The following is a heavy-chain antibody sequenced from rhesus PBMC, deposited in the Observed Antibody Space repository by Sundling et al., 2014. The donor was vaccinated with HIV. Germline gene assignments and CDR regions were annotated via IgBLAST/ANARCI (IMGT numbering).Heavy chain of an antibody. V-gene: IGHV3-54*02. D-gene: IGHD3-9*01. CDR3: AGSYEDDYGYYYTVSIGLDS. Sequence: EVQLVESGGGLVQPGGSLRLSCAASGFTFSSYGMHWVRQAPGKGLEWVAVIWYDGSKKYYADSVKDRFTISRDNSKNMLYLQMNNLKLEDTAVYYCAGSYEDDYGYYYTVSIGLDSWGQGVVVTVSS. CDR2: IWYDGSKK. J-gene: IGHJ6*01. CDR1: GFTFSSYG.